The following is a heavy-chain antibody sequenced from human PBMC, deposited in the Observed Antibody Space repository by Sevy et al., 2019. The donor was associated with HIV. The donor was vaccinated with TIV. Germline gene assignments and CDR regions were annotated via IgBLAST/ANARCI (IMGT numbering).Heavy chain of an antibody. Sequence: SETLSLTCTVSGGSISGNTYYWGWIRQPPGKGLEWIGNVYNGGRTYYNPSLKSRLTLWVDTSRNQFSLKLRSVTAADTAVYYCARLTNSCWYKIDYWGQGTLVTVSS. J-gene: IGHJ4*02. CDR1: GGSISGNTYY. CDR3: ARLTNSCWYKIDY. V-gene: IGHV4-39*01. CDR2: VYNGGRT. D-gene: IGHD6-19*01.